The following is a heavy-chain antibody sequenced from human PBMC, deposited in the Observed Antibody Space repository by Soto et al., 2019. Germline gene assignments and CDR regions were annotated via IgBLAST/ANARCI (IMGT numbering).Heavy chain of an antibody. Sequence: GGSLRLSCAASGFTFSSYWMHWVRQAPGKGLVWVSRINSDGSSTSYADSVKGRFTISRDNAKNTLYLQMNSLRAEDTAVYYCARGRGIAVAPIDYWGQGTLVTVSS. CDR3: ARGRGIAVAPIDY. J-gene: IGHJ4*02. V-gene: IGHV3-74*01. CDR2: INSDGSST. CDR1: GFTFSSYW. D-gene: IGHD6-19*01.